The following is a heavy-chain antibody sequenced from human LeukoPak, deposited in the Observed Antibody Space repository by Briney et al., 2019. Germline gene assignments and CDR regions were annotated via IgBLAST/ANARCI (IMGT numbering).Heavy chain of an antibody. CDR2: ISGSGGST. Sequence: GGSLRLSCAASGFTVSSNYMSWVRQAPGKGLEWVSAISGSGGSTYYADSVKGRFTISRDNSKNTLYLQMNSLRAEDTAVYYCAKRMVGATSYYYYMDVWGKGTTVTVSS. CDR3: AKRMVGATSYYYYMDV. V-gene: IGHV3-23*01. CDR1: GFTVSSNY. D-gene: IGHD1-26*01. J-gene: IGHJ6*03.